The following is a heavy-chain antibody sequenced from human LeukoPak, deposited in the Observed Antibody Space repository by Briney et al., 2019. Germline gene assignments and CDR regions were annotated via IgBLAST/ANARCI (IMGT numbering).Heavy chain of an antibody. CDR2: INHSGST. V-gene: IGHV4-34*01. D-gene: IGHD1-1*01. Sequence: PSETLSLPCAVYGGSFSGYYWSWIRQPPGKGLEWIGEINHSGSTNYNPSLKSRVTISVDTSKNQFSLKLSSVTAADTAVYYCARGPSPNWNDDPEDYWGQGTLVTVSS. CDR3: ARGPSPNWNDDPEDY. J-gene: IGHJ4*02. CDR1: GGSFSGYY.